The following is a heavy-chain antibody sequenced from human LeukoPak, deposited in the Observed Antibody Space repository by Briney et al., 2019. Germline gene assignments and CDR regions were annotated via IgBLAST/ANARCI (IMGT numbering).Heavy chain of an antibody. Sequence: PGGSLRLSCAASGFTFSSYSMNWVRQAPGKGLEWVSSISSSSSYIYYADSVKGRFTTSRDNAKNSLYLQMNSLRAEDTAVYYCARGHCSGGSCYSVDYWGQGTLVTVSS. V-gene: IGHV3-21*01. CDR3: ARGHCSGGSCYSVDY. J-gene: IGHJ4*02. CDR2: ISSSSSYI. CDR1: GFTFSSYS. D-gene: IGHD2-15*01.